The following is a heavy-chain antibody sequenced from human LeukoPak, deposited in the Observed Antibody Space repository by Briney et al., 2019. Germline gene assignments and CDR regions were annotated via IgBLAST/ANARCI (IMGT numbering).Heavy chain of an antibody. V-gene: IGHV3-64*01. J-gene: IGHJ1*01. CDR3: ATASGSQYAEYFQH. CDR1: GFTFSRYA. Sequence: GRSLTLSCAGSGFTFSRYAMHWVRQAPGKGLEYVLALTSNGGSTYYANSVKGRFIISRDNSKNTLYLQLDSLRADDMAMYYCATASGSQYAEYFQHWGQGTLVTVSS. CDR2: LTSNGGST. D-gene: IGHD1-26*01.